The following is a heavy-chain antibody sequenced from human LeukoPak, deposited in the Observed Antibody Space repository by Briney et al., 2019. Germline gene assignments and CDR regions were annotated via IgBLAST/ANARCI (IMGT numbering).Heavy chain of an antibody. CDR2: IIPIFGTA. CDR1: GGTSSSYA. CDR3: ARVLARVY. V-gene: IGHV1-69*13. J-gene: IGHJ4*02. Sequence: EASVKVSCKASGGTSSSYAISWVRQAPGQGLEWMGGIIPIFGTANYAQKFQGRVTITADESTSTAYMELSSLRSEDTAVYYCARVLARVYWGQGTLVTVSS. D-gene: IGHD3-3*02.